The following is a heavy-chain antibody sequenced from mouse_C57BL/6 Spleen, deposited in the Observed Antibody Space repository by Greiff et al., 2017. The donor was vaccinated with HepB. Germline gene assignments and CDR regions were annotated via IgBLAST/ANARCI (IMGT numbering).Heavy chain of an antibody. Sequence: QVQLQQSGPELVKPGASVKISCKASGYAFSSSWMNWVKQRPGKGLEWIGRIYPGDGDTNYNGKFKGKATLTAAKSSSTAYMQLSSLTSEDSAVYFCARAITTVVAPFDYWGQGTTLTVSS. V-gene: IGHV1-82*01. D-gene: IGHD1-1*01. CDR2: IYPGDGDT. CDR1: GYAFSSSW. CDR3: ARAITTVVAPFDY. J-gene: IGHJ2*01.